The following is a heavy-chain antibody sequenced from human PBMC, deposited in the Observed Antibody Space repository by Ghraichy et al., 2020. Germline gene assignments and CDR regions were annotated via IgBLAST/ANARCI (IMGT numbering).Heavy chain of an antibody. CDR3: ARGLQFYEPGRGNWFDP. CDR2: VNYSGRT. Sequence: SQTLSLTCTVSGDSISNYYWSWIRQPPGKGLEWIGYVNYSGRTKYNTSLKSRVTISVDMSKNQFSLKLISVTAADTAVYYCARGLQFYEPGRGNWFDPWGQGTLVTVSS. V-gene: IGHV4-59*01. D-gene: IGHD4-11*01. CDR1: GDSISNYY. J-gene: IGHJ5*02.